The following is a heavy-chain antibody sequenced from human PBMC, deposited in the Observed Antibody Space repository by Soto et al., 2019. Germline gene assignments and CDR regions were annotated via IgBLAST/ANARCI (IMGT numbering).Heavy chain of an antibody. J-gene: IGHJ5*02. CDR1: GASISGFY. CDR3: VRDGTKTLRDWFDP. Sequence: SDTLSLTCTVSGASISGFYWSWIRKSAGKGLEWIGRIYATGTTDYNPSLKSRVMMSVDTSKKQFSLKLRSVTAADRAVYYCVRDGTKTLRDWFDPWGQGISVTVSS. CDR2: IYATGTT. V-gene: IGHV4-4*07. D-gene: IGHD1-1*01.